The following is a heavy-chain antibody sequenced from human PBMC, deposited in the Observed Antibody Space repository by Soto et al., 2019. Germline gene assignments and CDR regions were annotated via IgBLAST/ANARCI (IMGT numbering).Heavy chain of an antibody. CDR3: ARTSAYYYDSSCLGAFDI. CDR2: IYSGGST. Sequence: GGSLRLSCAASGFTVSSNYMSWVRQAPGKGLEWVSVIYSGGSTYYADSVKGRFTISRDNSKNTLYLQMNSLRAEDTAVYYCARTSAYYYDSSCLGAFDIWGQGTMVTVSS. D-gene: IGHD3-22*01. J-gene: IGHJ3*02. CDR1: GFTVSSNY. V-gene: IGHV3-53*01.